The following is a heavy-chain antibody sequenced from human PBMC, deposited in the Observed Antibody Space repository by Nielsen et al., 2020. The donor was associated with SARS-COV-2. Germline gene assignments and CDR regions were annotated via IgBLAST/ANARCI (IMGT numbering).Heavy chain of an antibody. V-gene: IGHV4-38-2*02. CDR3: ARIAAAGMAPSDY. J-gene: IGHJ4*02. CDR1: GYSISSGYY. Sequence: SETLSLTCTVSGYSISSGYYWGWIRQPPGKGLEWIGSIYHSGSTYYNPSLKSRVTISVDTSKNQFSLKLSSVTAADTAVYYCARIAAAGMAPSDYWGQGTLVTVSS. CDR2: IYHSGST. D-gene: IGHD6-13*01.